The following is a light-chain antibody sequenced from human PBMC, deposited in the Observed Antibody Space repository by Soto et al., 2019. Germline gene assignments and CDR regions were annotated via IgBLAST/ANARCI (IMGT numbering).Light chain of an antibody. CDR1: QSLLHSNGCNH. CDR2: LGS. CDR3: MQALQTPWT. V-gene: IGKV2-28*01. Sequence: DIVMTQSPLSLPVTPGEPASISCRSSQSLLHSNGCNHLDWYLQKPGQSPQLLIYLGSNRASGVPDRFSGSGSGTDFTLKISRVEAEDVGVYYCMQALQTPWTFGQGTKVEIK. J-gene: IGKJ1*01.